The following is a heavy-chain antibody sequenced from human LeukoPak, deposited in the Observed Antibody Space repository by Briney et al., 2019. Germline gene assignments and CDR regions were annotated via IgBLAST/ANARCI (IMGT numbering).Heavy chain of an antibody. CDR3: ARRSGSSWSYYYYMDV. CDR1: GGSISSGSHY. D-gene: IGHD6-13*01. Sequence: SETLSLTCTVSGGSISSGSHYWSWIRQPAGKGLEWIGRIYTSGRTNYNPSLKSRVTMSVDTSKNQFSLKLSSVTAADTAVYYCARRSGSSWSYYYYMDVWGKGTTVTISS. J-gene: IGHJ6*03. CDR2: IYTSGRT. V-gene: IGHV4-61*02.